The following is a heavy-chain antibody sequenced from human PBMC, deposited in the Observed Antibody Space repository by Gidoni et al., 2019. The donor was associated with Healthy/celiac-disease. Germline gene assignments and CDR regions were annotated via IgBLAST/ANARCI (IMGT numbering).Heavy chain of an antibody. CDR3: AREGIAAFWGPRAKGMDV. CDR2: INPNSGGT. D-gene: IGHD6-13*01. Sequence: QVQLVQSGAEVKKPGASVKVSCKASGYTFTRYYRHWVRQAPGQGLEWMGWINPNSGGTNYAQKFQGWVTMTRDTSISTAYMELSRLRSDDTAVYYCAREGIAAFWGPRAKGMDVWGQGTTVTVSS. V-gene: IGHV1-2*04. CDR1: GYTFTRYY. J-gene: IGHJ6*02.